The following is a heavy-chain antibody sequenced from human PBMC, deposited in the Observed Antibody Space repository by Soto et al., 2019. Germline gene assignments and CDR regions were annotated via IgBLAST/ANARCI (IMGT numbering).Heavy chain of an antibody. Sequence: ASVKVSCKASGYTFTGYYMHWVRQAPGQGVEWMGWINPNSGGTYYAQKFQGWVTMTRDTSISTAYMELCRLRSDVTAVYYFARAHCGGDCYSGVDYWGQGTLVTVSS. D-gene: IGHD2-21*02. CDR1: GYTFTGYY. CDR3: ARAHCGGDCYSGVDY. V-gene: IGHV1-2*04. CDR2: INPNSGGT. J-gene: IGHJ4*02.